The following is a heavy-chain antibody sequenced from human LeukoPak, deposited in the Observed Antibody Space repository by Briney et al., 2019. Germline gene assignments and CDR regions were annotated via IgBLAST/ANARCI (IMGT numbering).Heavy chain of an antibody. V-gene: IGHV4-39*01. CDR3: TRRLSYYFGVDV. Sequence: PSETLSLTCTVSGGSIDNDGYFWGWIRQPPGKGLEWIGSISYSGDTYYSPALKSRLTISVDPPKNQISLKLRSVTAADTAVYHCTRRLSYYFGVDVWGQGTTVIVSS. CDR2: ISYSGDT. CDR1: GGSIDNDGYF. J-gene: IGHJ6*02.